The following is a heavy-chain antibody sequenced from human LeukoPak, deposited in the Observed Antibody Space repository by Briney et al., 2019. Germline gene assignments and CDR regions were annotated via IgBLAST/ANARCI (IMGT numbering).Heavy chain of an antibody. V-gene: IGHV1-69*13. D-gene: IGHD1-26*01. CDR1: GCTFSNYA. Sequence: SVTVSFKASGCTFSNYAISWVRQAPGQGLEWMGGIIPILGTSNYAQKFQDRLTITADESTSTAYLELSSLTSADTAVYYCAREVSGTYCDYWGQGSLVTVSS. CDR2: IIPILGTS. CDR3: AREVSGTYCDY. J-gene: IGHJ4*02.